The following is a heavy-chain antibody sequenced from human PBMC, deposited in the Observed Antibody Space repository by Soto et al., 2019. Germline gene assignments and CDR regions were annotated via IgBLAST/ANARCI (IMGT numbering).Heavy chain of an antibody. D-gene: IGHD4-17*01. CDR2: ISGSGGST. Sequence: GGSLRLSCAASGFTFSIYAMSWVRQAPGKGLEWVSAISGSGGSTYYADSVKGRFTISRDNSKNTLYLQMNSLRAEDTAVYYCAKDLGRDYATPNWFDPWGQGTLVTVSS. CDR3: AKDLGRDYATPNWFDP. CDR1: GFTFSIYA. V-gene: IGHV3-23*01. J-gene: IGHJ5*02.